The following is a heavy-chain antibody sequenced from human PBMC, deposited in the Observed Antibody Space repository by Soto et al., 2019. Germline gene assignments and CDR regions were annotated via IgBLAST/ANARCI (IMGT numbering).Heavy chain of an antibody. V-gene: IGHV3-33*01. J-gene: IGHJ4*02. Sequence: QVQLVESGGGVVQPGRSLRLSCAASGFTFSTYGMHWVRQAPGKGLEWVALIWYDGSDKYYADSVKGRFTISRDNSKNTLYLQMNNLRDEDTAIYYCARGWIQTSFDYWGQGTLVTVSS. D-gene: IGHD5-18*01. CDR2: IWYDGSDK. CDR3: ARGWIQTSFDY. CDR1: GFTFSTYG.